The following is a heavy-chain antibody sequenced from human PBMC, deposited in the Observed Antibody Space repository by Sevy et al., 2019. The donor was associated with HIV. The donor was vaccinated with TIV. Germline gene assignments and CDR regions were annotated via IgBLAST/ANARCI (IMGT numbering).Heavy chain of an antibody. V-gene: IGHV3-11*01. D-gene: IGHD3-3*02. CDR2: ISSSGSTI. CDR3: ARVGFLEWLSPYGMDV. CDR1: GFTFSDYY. J-gene: IGHJ6*02. Sequence: GGSLRLSCAASGFTFSDYYMSWIRQAPGKGLEWVSYISSSGSTIYYADSVKGRFTISRDNAKNSLYLQMNSLRAEDTAVYYCARVGFLEWLSPYGMDVWGQGTTVTVSS.